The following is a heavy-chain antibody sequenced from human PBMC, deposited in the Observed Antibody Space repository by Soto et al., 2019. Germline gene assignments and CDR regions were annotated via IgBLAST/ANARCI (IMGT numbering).Heavy chain of an antibody. J-gene: IGHJ6*02. CDR2: ISSSGSTI. D-gene: IGHD2-2*01. CDR3: ARGLSCMSTSCHVGPVDV. Sequence: QVQLVESGGGLVKPGGSLRLSCAASGFTFSDYYMSWIRQAPGKGLEWASYISSSGSTIYYADSVKGRFTISRDNAKNSLYLQMNSLRAEDTAVYYCARGLSCMSTSCHVGPVDVWGQGTTVTVSS. V-gene: IGHV3-11*01. CDR1: GFTFSDYY.